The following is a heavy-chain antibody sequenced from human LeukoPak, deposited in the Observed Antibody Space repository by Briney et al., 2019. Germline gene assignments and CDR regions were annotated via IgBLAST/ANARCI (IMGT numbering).Heavy chain of an antibody. V-gene: IGHV3-23*01. CDR1: GFTFSSYA. D-gene: IGHD6-13*01. CDR3: AKDRSSSCFPLWWY. Sequence: GGSLRLSCAASGFTFSSYAMSWVRQAPGKGLEWVSAISGSGGSTYYADSVKGRFTISRDNSKNTLYLQMNSLRAEDTAVYYCAKDRSSSCFPLWWYWGQGTLVTVYS. CDR2: ISGSGGST. J-gene: IGHJ4*02.